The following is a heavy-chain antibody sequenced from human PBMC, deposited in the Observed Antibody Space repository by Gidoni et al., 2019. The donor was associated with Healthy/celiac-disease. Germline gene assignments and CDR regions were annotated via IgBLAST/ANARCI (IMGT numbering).Heavy chain of an antibody. CDR2: IWYDGSNK. CDR1: GFTFSSYG. D-gene: IGHD1-20*01. Sequence: QVQLVESGGGVVQPGRSLRLSCAASGFTFSSYGMHWVRQAPGKGLEWVAVIWYDGSNKYYADSVKGRFTISRDNSKNTLYLQMNSLRAEDTAVYYCARDLRNWNDDLMDVWGQGTTVTVSS. CDR3: ARDLRNWNDDLMDV. J-gene: IGHJ6*02. V-gene: IGHV3-33*01.